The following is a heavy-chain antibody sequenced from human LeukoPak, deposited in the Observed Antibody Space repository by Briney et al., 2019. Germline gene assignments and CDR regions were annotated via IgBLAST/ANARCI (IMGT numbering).Heavy chain of an antibody. CDR1: GGSISSGGYY. J-gene: IGHJ6*03. D-gene: IGHD3/OR15-3a*01. Sequence: PSETLSLTCTVSGGSISSGGYYWSWIRQHPGKGLEWIGYIYYSGSTYYNPSLKSRVTISVDTSKNQFSLKLSSVTAADTAVYHCARAGRELTGYYTVGGYYYMDVWGKGTTVTVSS. CDR2: IYYSGST. V-gene: IGHV4-31*03. CDR3: ARAGRELTGYYTVGGYYYMDV.